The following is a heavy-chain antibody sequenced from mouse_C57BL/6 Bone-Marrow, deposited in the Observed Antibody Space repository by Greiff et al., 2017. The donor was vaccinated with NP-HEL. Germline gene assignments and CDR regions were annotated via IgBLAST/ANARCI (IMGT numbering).Heavy chain of an antibody. D-gene: IGHD1-1*01. Sequence: DVKLVESEGGLVQPGSSMKLSCTASGFTFSDYYMAWVRQVPEKGLDFVANINYDGSSTYYLDSLKSRFIISRDNAKNILYLQMSSLKSEDTATYYCARSVVPYYFDYWGQGTTLTVSS. J-gene: IGHJ2*01. CDR2: INYDGSST. V-gene: IGHV5-16*01. CDR3: ARSVVPYYFDY. CDR1: GFTFSDYY.